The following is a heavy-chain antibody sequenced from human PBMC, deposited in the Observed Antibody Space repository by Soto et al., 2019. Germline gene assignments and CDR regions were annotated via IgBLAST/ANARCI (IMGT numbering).Heavy chain of an antibody. J-gene: IGHJ4*02. Sequence: EVQLVESGGGLVQPGGSLKLSCAASAFTFSASAIHWVRQASGKGLEWVGRIRSKANNYATAYAASVNGRFTISRDDSKNTAYLQMNSLKNEDTAVYYCTRHNADFWGQGVLVTVSS. V-gene: IGHV3-73*02. CDR3: TRHNADF. CDR2: IRSKANNYAT. CDR1: AFTFSASA.